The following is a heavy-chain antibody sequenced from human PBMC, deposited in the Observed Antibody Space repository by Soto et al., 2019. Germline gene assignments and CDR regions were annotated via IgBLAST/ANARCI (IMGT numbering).Heavy chain of an antibody. Sequence: ASETLSLTCTVSGGSISSYYWSWIRQPPGKGLEWIGYIYYSGSTNYNPSLKSRVTISVDTSKNQFSLKLSSVTAADMAVYYCAGQRTVTTSFRSAYWGQGTLVTVSS. CDR1: GGSISSYY. J-gene: IGHJ4*02. CDR2: IYYSGST. D-gene: IGHD4-4*01. V-gene: IGHV4-59*01. CDR3: AGQRTVTTSFRSAY.